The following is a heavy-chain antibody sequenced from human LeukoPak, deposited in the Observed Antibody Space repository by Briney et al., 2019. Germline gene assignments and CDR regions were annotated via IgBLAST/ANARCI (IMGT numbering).Heavy chain of an antibody. CDR3: VRDALGESGAGGY. CDR1: GFTFSTYT. CDR2: VSPTSAYT. D-gene: IGHD3-10*01. Sequence: GGSLRLSCAASGFTFSTYTMNWVRQAPGKGLDWFSSVSPTSAYTYYADSVKGRSTISRDNAKKSLYLEMNSLRAEDTAVCYCVRDALGESGAGGYWGQGTLVTVSS. V-gene: IGHV3-21*01. J-gene: IGHJ4*02.